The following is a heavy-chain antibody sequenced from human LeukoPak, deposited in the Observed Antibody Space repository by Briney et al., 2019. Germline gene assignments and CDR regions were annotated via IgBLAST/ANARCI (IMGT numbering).Heavy chain of an antibody. Sequence: AGGSLRLSCVATGFTFTDYEINWVRQAPGKGLEWVAHISTNGDVINYANSVKGRFTISRDNAKNSVYLQMNSLRVDDTALYYCARDATTAVGWVYMDVWGKGTTVTISS. D-gene: IGHD6-13*01. V-gene: IGHV3-48*03. CDR3: ARDATTAVGWVYMDV. J-gene: IGHJ6*03. CDR1: GFTFTDYE. CDR2: ISTNGDVI.